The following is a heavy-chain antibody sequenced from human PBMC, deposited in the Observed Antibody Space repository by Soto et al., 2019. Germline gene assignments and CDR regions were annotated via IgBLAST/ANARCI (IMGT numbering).Heavy chain of an antibody. CDR1: GGTFSSYA. CDR2: IIPIFGTA. V-gene: IGHV1-69*06. CDR3: ARAETDYSNYRLDY. D-gene: IGHD4-4*01. Sequence: SVKVSFKASGGTFSSYAISWVRQAPGQGLEWMGGIIPIFGTANYAQKFQGRVTITADKSTSTAYMELSSLRSEDTAVYYCARAETDYSNYRLDYWGQGTLVTVSS. J-gene: IGHJ4*02.